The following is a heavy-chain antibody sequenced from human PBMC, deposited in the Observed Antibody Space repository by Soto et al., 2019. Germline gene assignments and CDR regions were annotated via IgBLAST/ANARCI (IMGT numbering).Heavy chain of an antibody. V-gene: IGHV6-1*01. Sequence: SQTLSLTCAISRGSVSTNTAAWNFIRQSPPRRLEWLGRTYYRSKWYNDYAVSVKSRITINPGTSKNQFSLQLNSVTPEDTAVYYCARERRVGIEARREFDYWGQGTLVTVSS. CDR1: RGSVSTNTAA. J-gene: IGHJ4*02. D-gene: IGHD6-6*01. CDR2: TYYRSKWYN. CDR3: ARERRVGIEARREFDY.